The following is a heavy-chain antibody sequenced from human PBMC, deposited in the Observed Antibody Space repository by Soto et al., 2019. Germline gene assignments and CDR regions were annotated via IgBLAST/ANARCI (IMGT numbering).Heavy chain of an antibody. J-gene: IGHJ3*02. D-gene: IGHD6-19*01. Sequence: ASVQVSCKASGYTFTSYDINWVRQATGQGLEWMGWMNPNSGNTGYAQKFQGRVTMTRNTSISTAYMELSSLRSEDTAVYYCARVIAVADAFDIWGQGTMVTVSS. CDR1: GYTFTSYD. CDR3: ARVIAVADAFDI. CDR2: MNPNSGNT. V-gene: IGHV1-8*01.